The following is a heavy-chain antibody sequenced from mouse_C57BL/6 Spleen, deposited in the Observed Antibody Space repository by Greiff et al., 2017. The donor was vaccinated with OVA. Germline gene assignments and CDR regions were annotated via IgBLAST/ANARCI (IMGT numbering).Heavy chain of an antibody. CDR1: GFTFSSYA. D-gene: IGHD4-1*02. Sequence: EVQGVESGEGLVKPGGSLKLSCAASGFTFSSYAMSWVRQTPEKRLEWVAYISSGGDYIYYADTVKGRFTISRDNARNTLYLQMSSLKSEDTAMYYCTRGQLGTGYFDYWGQGTTLTVSS. CDR3: TRGQLGTGYFDY. CDR2: ISSGGDYI. J-gene: IGHJ2*01. V-gene: IGHV5-9-1*02.